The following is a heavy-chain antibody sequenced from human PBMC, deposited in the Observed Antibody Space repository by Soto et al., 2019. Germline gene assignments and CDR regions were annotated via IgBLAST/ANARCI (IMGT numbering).Heavy chain of an antibody. CDR2: ISRSSTFI. V-gene: IGHV3-21*06. Sequence: PGGSLRLSCEASGFIFSNYSMDWVRQAPGKGLEWVSSISRSSTFIYYADSVRGRFTISRDNAKNSVSLHMNNVRAEDTAVYYCAREVVGTTYYFIDYWGQGALVTVSS. D-gene: IGHD1-26*01. CDR1: GFIFSNYS. CDR3: AREVVGTTYYFIDY. J-gene: IGHJ4*02.